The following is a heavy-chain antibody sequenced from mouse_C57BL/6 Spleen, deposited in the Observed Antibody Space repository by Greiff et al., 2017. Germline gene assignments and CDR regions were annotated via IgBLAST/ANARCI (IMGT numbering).Heavy chain of an antibody. CDR1: GYTFTSYW. CDR3: AIITTVVVNWYFDV. J-gene: IGHJ1*03. D-gene: IGHD1-1*01. CDR2: IHPNSGST. Sequence: QVQLKQPGAELVKPGASVKLSCKASGYTFTSYWMHWVKQRPGQGLEWIGMIHPNSGSTNYNEKFKSKATLTVDKSSSTAYMQLSSLTSEDSAVYYCAIITTVVVNWYFDVWGTGTTVTVSS. V-gene: IGHV1-64*01.